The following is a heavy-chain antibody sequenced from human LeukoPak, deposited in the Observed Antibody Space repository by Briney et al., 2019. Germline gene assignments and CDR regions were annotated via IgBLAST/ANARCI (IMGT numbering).Heavy chain of an antibody. CDR1: GYTFTSYG. CDR2: ISAYNGNT. Sequence: ASVKVSCKASGYTFTSYGISWVRRAPGQGLEWMGWISAYNGNTNYAQKLQGRVTMTTDTSTSTAYMELRSLRSDDTAVYYCARDSQYCSSTSCYGTDDYWGQGTLVTVSS. D-gene: IGHD2-2*01. V-gene: IGHV1-18*04. CDR3: ARDSQYCSSTSCYGTDDY. J-gene: IGHJ4*02.